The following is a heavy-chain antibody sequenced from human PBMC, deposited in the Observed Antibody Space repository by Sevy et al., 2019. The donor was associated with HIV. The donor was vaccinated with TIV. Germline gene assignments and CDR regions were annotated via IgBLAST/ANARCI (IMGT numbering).Heavy chain of an antibody. V-gene: IGHV6-1*01. CDR3: ARDGLTYGGMDV. CDR2: TYYRSKWYN. Sequence: SQTLSLTCAISGDSVSSNSAAWNWIRQSPSRGLEWLGRTYYRSKWYNDYAVSVKSRITINPDTSKNQVSLQLNSVTPEETAIYYCARDGLTYGGMDVWGHGTTVTVSS. J-gene: IGHJ6*02. CDR1: GDSVSSNSAA. D-gene: IGHD1-20*01.